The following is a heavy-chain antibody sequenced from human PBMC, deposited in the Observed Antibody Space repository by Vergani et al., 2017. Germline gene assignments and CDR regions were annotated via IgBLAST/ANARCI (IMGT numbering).Heavy chain of an antibody. CDR1: GGTFSSYT. V-gene: IGHV1-69*02. D-gene: IGHD4-17*01. CDR3: ASPARYYGDYYYYGMDV. Sequence: QVQLVQSGAEVKKPGSSVKVSCKASGGTFSSYTISWVRQAPGQGLELMGRIIPILGIANYAQKFQGRVTITADKSTSTAYMELSSLRSEDTAVYYCASPARYYGDYYYYGMDVWGQGTTVTVSS. CDR2: IIPILGIA. J-gene: IGHJ6*02.